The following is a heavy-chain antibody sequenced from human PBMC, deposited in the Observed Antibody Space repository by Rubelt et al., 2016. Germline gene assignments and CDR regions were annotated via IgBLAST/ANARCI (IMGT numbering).Heavy chain of an antibody. J-gene: IGHJ4*02. V-gene: IGHV4-39*07. D-gene: IGHD3-10*01. Sequence: QLQLQESGPGLVKPSETLSLTCTVSGGSISSSSYYWGWIRQPPGKGLEWIGSIYYSGSTNYNPSLKIRVTISVDTSKNQFSLKLSSVTAADTAVYYCARDRGQSGYWGQGTLVTVSS. CDR2: IYYSGST. CDR1: GGSISSSSYY. CDR3: ARDRGQSGY.